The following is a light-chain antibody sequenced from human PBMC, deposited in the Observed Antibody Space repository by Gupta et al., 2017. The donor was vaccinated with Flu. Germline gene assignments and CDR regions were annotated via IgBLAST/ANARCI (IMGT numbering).Light chain of an antibody. V-gene: IGLV2-11*01. CDR3: CSYAASITYVT. Sequence: QSALTQPRSVSGSPGPSVTISCTGTSSDVGGSNYVSWYQQHPGKAPKLLTYDVTKRPSGVPVRFSGSKSGNTASLTISGIQAEDEADYYCCSYAASITYVTFGGGTKLTVL. J-gene: IGLJ2*01. CDR1: SSDVGGSNY. CDR2: DVT.